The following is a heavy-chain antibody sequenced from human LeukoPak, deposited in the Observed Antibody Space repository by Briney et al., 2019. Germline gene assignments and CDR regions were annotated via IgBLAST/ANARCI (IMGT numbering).Heavy chain of an antibody. CDR1: GFTFSRYS. CDR2: ISSGSSFM. V-gene: IGHV3-21*01. J-gene: IGHJ5*02. CDR3: ARDHYDSSGSSWFDP. Sequence: PGGSLRLSCAASGFTFSRYSMNWVRQAPGKGLEWVSSISSGSSFMYYADSVKGRFTISRDNAKNSLYLQMNSLRAKDTALYYCARDHYDSSGSSWFDPWGQGALVTVSS. D-gene: IGHD3-22*01.